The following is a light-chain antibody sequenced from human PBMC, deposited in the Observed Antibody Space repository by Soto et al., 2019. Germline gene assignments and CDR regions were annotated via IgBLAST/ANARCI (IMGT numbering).Light chain of an antibody. CDR1: SSDYGSYDH. CDR3: ISYTGSSTSYV. CDR2: EVS. J-gene: IGLJ1*01. V-gene: IGLV2-14*01. Sequence: TERGAGSGSRAQWITNSCRRTSSDYGSYDHVAWYQQFPGKTPKLMIYEVSNRPSGVSSRFSGSKSGNTASLTISGLQAEDEADYYCISYTGSSTSYVFGSGTKVTV.